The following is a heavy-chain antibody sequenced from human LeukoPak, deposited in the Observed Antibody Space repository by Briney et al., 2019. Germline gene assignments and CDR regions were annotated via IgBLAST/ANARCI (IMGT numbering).Heavy chain of an antibody. CDR1: GFTFSNYS. V-gene: IGHV3-21*06. Sequence: GGSLRLSCAASGFTFSNYSMNWVRQAPGKGLEWVSSIGSSGSYIYYADSVKGRFTISRANAKNSLYLQMNSLRGEDTAVYYCARGGRRFWGQGTLVTVSS. J-gene: IGHJ4*02. CDR2: IGSSGSYI. D-gene: IGHD3-16*01. CDR3: ARGGRRF.